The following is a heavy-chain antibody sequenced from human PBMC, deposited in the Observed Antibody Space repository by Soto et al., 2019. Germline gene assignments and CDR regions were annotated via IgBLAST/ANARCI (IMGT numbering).Heavy chain of an antibody. CDR1: GGTFSSYA. J-gene: IGHJ4*02. D-gene: IGHD2-21*01. Sequence: ASVKVSCKASGGTFSSYAISWVRQAPGQGLEWMGGIIPIFGTANYAQKFQGRVTITADESTSTAYMELSSLRSEDTAVYYCASHIKGKHGYYFDYWGQGTLVTVSS. CDR3: ASHIKGKHGYYFDY. CDR2: IIPIFGTA. V-gene: IGHV1-69*13.